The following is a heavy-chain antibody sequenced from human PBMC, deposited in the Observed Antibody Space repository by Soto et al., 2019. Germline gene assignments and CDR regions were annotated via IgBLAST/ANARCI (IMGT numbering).Heavy chain of an antibody. D-gene: IGHD3-3*02. V-gene: IGHV4-39*01. CDR3: ASPKIAFYNWFDP. J-gene: IGHJ5*02. CDR1: GGSISSSSYY. CDR2: IYYSGST. Sequence: QLQLQESGPGLVKPLETLSLTCTVSGGSISSSSYYWGWIRQPPGKGLEWIGSIYYSGSTYYNPSLKSRVTISVDTSKNQFSLKLSSVTAADTAVYYCASPKIAFYNWFDPWGQGTLVTVSS.